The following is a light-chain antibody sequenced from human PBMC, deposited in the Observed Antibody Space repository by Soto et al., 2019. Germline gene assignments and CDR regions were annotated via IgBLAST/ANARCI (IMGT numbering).Light chain of an antibody. CDR3: XQYDNLPLT. CDR1: QDISNY. V-gene: IGKV1-33*01. Sequence: DIQLTQSPSSLSASVGDRVTITCQASQDISNYLNWYQQKPGKAPKLLIYDASNLETGVPSRFSGSGSGTDFTFTIIHLQPKVIENXXCXQYDNLPLTFGGGTKVDIK. CDR2: DAS. J-gene: IGKJ4*01.